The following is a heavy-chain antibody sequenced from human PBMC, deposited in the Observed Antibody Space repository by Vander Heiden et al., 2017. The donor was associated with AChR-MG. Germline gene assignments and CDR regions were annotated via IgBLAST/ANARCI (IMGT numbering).Heavy chain of an antibody. CDR2: ISYDGSNK. CDR3: ARVTGSADAFDI. CDR1: GFPFSSYA. J-gene: IGHJ3*02. Sequence: QVQLVESGGGWVQPGRSLRPSCSAPGFPFSSYAMHWVRQAPGKGLEWVAVISYDGSNKYYADSVKGRFTISRDNSKNTLYLQMNSLRAEDTAVYYCARVTGSADAFDIWGQGTMVTVSS. D-gene: IGHD6-25*01. V-gene: IGHV3-30-3*01.